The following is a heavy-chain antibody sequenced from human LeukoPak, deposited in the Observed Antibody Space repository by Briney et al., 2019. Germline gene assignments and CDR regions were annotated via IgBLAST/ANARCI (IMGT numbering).Heavy chain of an antibody. J-gene: IGHJ4*02. CDR3: ARGLVVAGFDY. CDR2: ISSSTNYM. D-gene: IGHD6-19*01. CDR1: GFTFSTYN. Sequence: PGGSLRLSCAASGFTFSTYNMNWVRQAPGKGLEWVSSISSSTNYMYYADSVKGRFTIPRDNAKNSLYLQMNSLRAEDAAMYYCARGLVVAGFDYWGQGTLVTVSS. V-gene: IGHV3-21*01.